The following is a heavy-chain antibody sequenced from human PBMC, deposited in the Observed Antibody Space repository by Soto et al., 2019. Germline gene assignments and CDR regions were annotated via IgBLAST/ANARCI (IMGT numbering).Heavy chain of an antibody. J-gene: IGHJ6*02. CDR3: ARDPRSSSSGPYYYYGMDV. Sequence: PGGSLRLSCAASGFTFSSYSMNWVRQAPGKGLEWVSSISSSSSYIYYADSVKGRFTISRDNAKNSLYLQMNSLRAEDTAVYYCARDPRSSSSGPYYYYGMDVWGQGTTVTVSS. CDR1: GFTFSSYS. D-gene: IGHD6-6*01. CDR2: ISSSSSYI. V-gene: IGHV3-21*01.